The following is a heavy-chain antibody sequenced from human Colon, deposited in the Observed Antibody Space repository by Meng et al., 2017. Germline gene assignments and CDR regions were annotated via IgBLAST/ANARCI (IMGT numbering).Heavy chain of an antibody. Sequence: QRQLQEPGPGLVKPSETLSLTCTVSGGSISSSSYYWGWIRQPPGKGLEWIGSIYYSGSTYYNPSLKSRVTISVDTSKNQFSLKLSSVTAADTAVYYCVSSIAAAGINFDYWGQGTLVTVSS. CDR1: GGSISSSSYY. CDR3: VSSIAAAGINFDY. J-gene: IGHJ4*02. V-gene: IGHV4-39*07. D-gene: IGHD6-13*01. CDR2: IYYSGST.